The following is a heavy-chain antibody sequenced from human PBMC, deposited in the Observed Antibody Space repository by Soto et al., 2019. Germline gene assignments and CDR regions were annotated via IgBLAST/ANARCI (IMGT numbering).Heavy chain of an antibody. CDR2: IYYSGST. Sequence: SETLSLTCTVSGGSISSYYWSWIRQPPGKGLEWIGYIYYSGSTNYNPSLKSRVTISVDTPKNQFSLKLSSVTAADTAVYYCARGYCSGGSCYSGWFDPWGQGTLVTVSS. D-gene: IGHD2-15*01. J-gene: IGHJ5*02. CDR3: ARGYCSGGSCYSGWFDP. V-gene: IGHV4-59*01. CDR1: GGSISSYY.